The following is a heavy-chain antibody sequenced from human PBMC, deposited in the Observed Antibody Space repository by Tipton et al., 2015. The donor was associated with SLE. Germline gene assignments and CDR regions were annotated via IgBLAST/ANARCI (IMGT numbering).Heavy chain of an antibody. CDR3: ARDSHCSSTSCYALDY. CDR1: GGTSSSYV. V-gene: IGHV1-69*13. CDR2: IIPIFGAA. D-gene: IGHD2-2*01. J-gene: IGHJ4*02. Sequence: QSGAEVKKPGSSVKVSCTASGGTSSSYVISWVRQAPGQGLEWMGRIIPIFGAANYAQKFQGRVAITADASTGTAYMELSSLRSEDTAVYYCARDSHCSSTSCYALDYWGQGTLVTVSS.